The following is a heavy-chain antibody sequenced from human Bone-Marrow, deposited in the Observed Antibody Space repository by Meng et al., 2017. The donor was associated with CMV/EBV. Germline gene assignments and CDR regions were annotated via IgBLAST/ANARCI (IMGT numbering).Heavy chain of an antibody. J-gene: IGHJ4*02. CDR3: ARDSGKYGSGSYNVY. V-gene: IGHV1-69*10. Sequence: SVKVSCKASGGTFSSYAINWVRQAPGQGLEWMGGIIPFLAIANYAQKFQGRVSITADKSTSTAYMELSSLRSEDTAVYYCARDSGKYGSGSYNVYWGQGPLVTVYS. D-gene: IGHD3-10*01. CDR1: GGTFSSYA. CDR2: IIPFLAIA.